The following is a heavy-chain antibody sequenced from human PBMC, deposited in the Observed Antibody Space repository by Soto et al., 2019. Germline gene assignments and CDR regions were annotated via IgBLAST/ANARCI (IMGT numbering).Heavy chain of an antibody. J-gene: IGHJ4*02. CDR3: ARIHKGYPNYYFDY. V-gene: IGHV2-70*11. D-gene: IGHD5-12*01. CDR1: GFSLSTNGMC. CDR2: IDWDDDK. Sequence: SGPTLVNPTQTLTLTCTFSGFSLSTNGMCVSWIRQPPGKALEWLARIDWDDDKYYSTSLKTRLAISKDTSKNQVVLTMTNMDPVDTATYYCARIHKGYPNYYFDYWGQGTLVTVSS.